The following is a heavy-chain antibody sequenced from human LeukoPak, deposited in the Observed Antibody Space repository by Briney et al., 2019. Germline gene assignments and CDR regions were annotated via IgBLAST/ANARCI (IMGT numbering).Heavy chain of an antibody. CDR1: GFTFSTYS. J-gene: IGHJ4*02. D-gene: IGHD1-20*01. V-gene: IGHV3-21*01. CDR2: ISGTGTYI. CDR3: ARITGTSEYFDS. Sequence: PRGSLRLSCAASGFTFSTYSMTWVRQAPGKGLEWVSFISGTGTYIYYPDSVKGRFTISKDNAKSSLYLQMSSLRAEDTATYYCARITGTSEYFDSWGQGTLVTVSS.